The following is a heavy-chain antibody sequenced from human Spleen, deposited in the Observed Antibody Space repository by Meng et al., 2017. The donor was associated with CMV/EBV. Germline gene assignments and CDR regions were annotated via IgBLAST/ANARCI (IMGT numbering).Heavy chain of an antibody. CDR1: GYTFPGYY. D-gene: IGHD1-26*01. CDR2: INPNSGNT. J-gene: IGHJ4*02. V-gene: IGHV1-8*03. Sequence: KVACKASGYTFPGYYMHWVRQAPGQGLEWMGWINPNSGNTGYAQKFQGRVTITRNTSISTAYMELSSLRSEDTAVYYCARGRERIDYWGQGTLVTVSS. CDR3: ARGRERIDY.